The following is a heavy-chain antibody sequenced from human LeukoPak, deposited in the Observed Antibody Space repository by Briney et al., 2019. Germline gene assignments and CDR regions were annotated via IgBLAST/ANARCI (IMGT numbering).Heavy chain of an antibody. CDR2: ISGSGGST. CDR1: GFTFSSYA. V-gene: IGHV3-23*01. J-gene: IGHJ6*02. Sequence: GGSLRLSCAASGFTFSSYAMSWVRQAPGKGLEWVSAISGSGGSTYSADSVKGRFTISGDNSKNTLYLQMNSLRAEDTAVYYCAKDLSHGDYCMDVWGQGTTVTVSS. CDR3: AKDLSHGDYCMDV. D-gene: IGHD4-17*01.